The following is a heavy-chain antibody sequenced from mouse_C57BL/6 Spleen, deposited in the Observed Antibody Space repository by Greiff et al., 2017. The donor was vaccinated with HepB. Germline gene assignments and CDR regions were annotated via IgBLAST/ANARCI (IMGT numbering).Heavy chain of an antibody. D-gene: IGHD1-1*01. J-gene: IGHJ1*03. CDR3: AREGITTVVGDWYFDV. CDR1: GFTFSSYA. Sequence: EVKLMESGGGLVKPGGSLKLSCAASGFTFSSYAMSWVRQTPEKRLEWVATISDGGSYTYYPDNVKGRFTISRDNAKNNLYLQMSHLKSEDTAMYYCAREGITTVVGDWYFDVWGTGTTVTVSS. CDR2: ISDGGSYT. V-gene: IGHV5-4*01.